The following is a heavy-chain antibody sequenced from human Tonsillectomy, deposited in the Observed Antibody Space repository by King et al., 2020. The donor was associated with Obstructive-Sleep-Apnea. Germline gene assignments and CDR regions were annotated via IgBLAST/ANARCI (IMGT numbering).Heavy chain of an antibody. CDR2: IYYSGST. Sequence: QLQLQESGPGLVKPSETLSLTCTVSGGSISSSSYYWGWIRQPPGKGLEWIGSIYYSGSTYYNPSLKSRVTISVDTSKNQFSLKLSSVTAADTAVYYCARDDHYYYDSSGRWDYWGQGTLVTVSS. D-gene: IGHD3-22*01. CDR1: GGSISSSSYY. V-gene: IGHV4-39*07. J-gene: IGHJ4*02. CDR3: ARDDHYYYDSSGRWDY.